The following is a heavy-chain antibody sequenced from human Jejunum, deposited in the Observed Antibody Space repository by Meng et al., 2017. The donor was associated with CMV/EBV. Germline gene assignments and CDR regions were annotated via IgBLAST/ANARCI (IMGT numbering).Heavy chain of an antibody. J-gene: IGHJ4*02. D-gene: IGHD3-22*01. Sequence: QGLLVQSGTGAKKPGSSVKVSCNPSGAVFKNHSLNWVRQAPGQGLEWMGGIIAVLKTPTYAQKFRCRLTITADESTGTTYMDLTSLTSEDTAVYYCARGFSNGYLPFDYWGQGTLVTVSS. V-gene: IGHV1-69*01. CDR2: IIAVLKTP. CDR3: ARGFSNGYLPFDY. CDR1: GAVFKNHS.